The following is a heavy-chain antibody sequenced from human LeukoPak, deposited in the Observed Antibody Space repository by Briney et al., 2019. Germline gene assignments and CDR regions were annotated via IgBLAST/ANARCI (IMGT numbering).Heavy chain of an antibody. CDR2: IYYSGST. V-gene: IGHV4-61*01. Sequence: SETLSLTCTVSGGSVSSGSYYWSWIRQPPGKGLEWIGYIYYSGSTNYNPSLKSRVTISVDRSKNQFSLKLSSVTAADTAVYYCARGGSLYGQWLVQYFQHWGQGTLVTVSS. CDR1: GGSVSSGSYY. CDR3: ARGGSLYGQWLVQYFQH. J-gene: IGHJ1*01. D-gene: IGHD6-19*01.